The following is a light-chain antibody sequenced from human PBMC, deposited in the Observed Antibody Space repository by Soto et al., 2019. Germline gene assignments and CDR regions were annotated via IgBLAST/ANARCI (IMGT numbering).Light chain of an antibody. Sequence: DIQMTQSPSSLSASVGDRVTITCRASQSISSYLNWYQQKPGKAPKLLIYAASSLQSGVPSRFSGSGSGTDFTLTISSLQPEDFANYYGKKSYTTSVTCGQGTKVEIK. CDR1: QSISSY. CDR3: KKSYTTSVT. J-gene: IGKJ1*01. V-gene: IGKV1-39*01. CDR2: AAS.